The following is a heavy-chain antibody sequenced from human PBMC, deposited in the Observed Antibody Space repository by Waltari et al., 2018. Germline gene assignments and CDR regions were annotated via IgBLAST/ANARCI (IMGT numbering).Heavy chain of an antibody. CDR3: ARDDSYGQFIRFDF. CDR1: GLTDSRNY. J-gene: IGHJ4*02. V-gene: IGHV3-53*01. Sequence: EVQLVESGGGLIQPGGSLRLSCEASGLTDSRNYMSWVRQAPGKGLECLSAIDGGGNTFYADSVKGRFNISIDNSKNALYLQMNSWRVDDTAVYYCARDDSYGQFIRFDFWGQGTVVTVSS. D-gene: IGHD5-18*01. CDR2: IDGGGNT.